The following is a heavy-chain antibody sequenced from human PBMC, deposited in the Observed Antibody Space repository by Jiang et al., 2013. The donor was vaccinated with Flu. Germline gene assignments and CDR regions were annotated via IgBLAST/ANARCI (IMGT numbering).Heavy chain of an antibody. D-gene: IGHD3-10*01. Sequence: GLVKPSQTLSLTCSVSGGSIRSGGYYWSWIRQAPGKGLEWVSSISGGTTYKYYADSVKGRFTISRDNAKNSPFLQMNSLTADDTAVYYCATDRTMVRGVDSFYYSGMDVWGQGTTVTVSS. CDR2: ISGGTTYK. CDR1: GGSIRSGGYY. V-gene: IGHV3-11*06. CDR3: ATDRTMVRGVDSFYYSGMDV. J-gene: IGHJ6*02.